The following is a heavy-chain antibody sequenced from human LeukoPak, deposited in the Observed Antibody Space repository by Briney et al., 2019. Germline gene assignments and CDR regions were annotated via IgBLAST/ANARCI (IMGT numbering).Heavy chain of an antibody. V-gene: IGHV4-59*08. Sequence: SETLSLTCTVSGGSISSDYWSWIRQPPGKGLEWIGYIYYSGSTNYSPSLKSRATMSVDTSKKQFSLKLTSVTAADTAVYYCARYHSSGYPDAFDIWGQGTMVTVSS. CDR3: ARYHSSGYPDAFDI. J-gene: IGHJ3*02. D-gene: IGHD3-22*01. CDR1: GGSISSDY. CDR2: IYYSGST.